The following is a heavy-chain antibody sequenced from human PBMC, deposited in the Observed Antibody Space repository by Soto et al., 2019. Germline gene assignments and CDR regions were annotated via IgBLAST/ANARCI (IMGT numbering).Heavy chain of an antibody. CDR1: GGSISSSSYY. J-gene: IGHJ4*02. Sequence: SETLSLTCTVSGGSISSSSYYWGWIRQPPGKGLEWIGSIYYSGSTYYNPSLKSRVTISVDTSKNQFSLKLSSVTAADTAVYYCARHRDILTGWWDFDYWGQGTLVTVSS. CDR3: ARHRDILTGWWDFDY. D-gene: IGHD3-9*01. V-gene: IGHV4-39*01. CDR2: IYYSGST.